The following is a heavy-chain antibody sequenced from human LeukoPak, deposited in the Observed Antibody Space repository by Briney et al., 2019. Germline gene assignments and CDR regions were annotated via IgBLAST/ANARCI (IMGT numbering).Heavy chain of an antibody. J-gene: IGHJ3*02. V-gene: IGHV3-30-3*01. CDR3: ARVAYDALDI. CDR2: ISYDGSNK. CDR1: GFTFSSYA. Sequence: GGSLRLSCAASGFTFSSYAMHWVRQAPGKGLEWVAFISYDGSNKYYADSVKGRFTISRDNAKNSLYLQMNSLRAEDTAVYYCARVAYDALDIWGQGTMVTVSS.